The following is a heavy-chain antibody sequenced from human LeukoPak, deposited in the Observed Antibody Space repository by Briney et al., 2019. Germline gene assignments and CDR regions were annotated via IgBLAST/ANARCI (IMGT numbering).Heavy chain of an antibody. Sequence: QSGGSLRLSCAASGFTFSTYGMSWVRQAPGKGLEWVSAISGSGGSTYYADSVKGRFTISRDNSKNTLYLQMNSLRAEDTAVYYCAKDWRRGYSGYDPDYWGQGTLVTVSS. CDR2: ISGSGGST. D-gene: IGHD5-12*01. CDR3: AKDWRRGYSGYDPDY. J-gene: IGHJ4*02. CDR1: GFTFSTYG. V-gene: IGHV3-23*01.